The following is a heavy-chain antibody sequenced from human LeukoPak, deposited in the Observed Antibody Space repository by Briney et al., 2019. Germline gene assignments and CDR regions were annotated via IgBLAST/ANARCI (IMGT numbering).Heavy chain of an antibody. Sequence: SETLSLTCTVSGGSISSSSYYWGWIRQPPGQGLEWSGSIYYSGSTYYSPSLKSRVTMSVDTSKNPFSLKLSSVTAADTAMYYCARHGSASGWYRSHFDYWGQGTLVTVSS. CDR1: GGSISSSSYY. D-gene: IGHD6-19*01. J-gene: IGHJ4*02. CDR2: IYYSGST. V-gene: IGHV4-39*01. CDR3: ARHGSASGWYRSHFDY.